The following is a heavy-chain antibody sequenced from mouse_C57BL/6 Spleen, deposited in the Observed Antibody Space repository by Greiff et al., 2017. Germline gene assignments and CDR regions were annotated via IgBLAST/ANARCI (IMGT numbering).Heavy chain of an antibody. CDR3: AYDAARDHYGFDD. CDR1: GFTFSDYG. CDR2: ISCGGSTT. D-gene: IGHD1-1*01. V-gene: IGHV5-17*03. Sequence: DVKLVESGGGLVKPGGSLKLSCAASGFTFSDYGMPWVRQAPDKGLEWVANISCGGSTTYYPDTVKGRFTISRDNAKNTLYLQMISLTSEDTAMYSCAYDAARDHYGFDDWGQGTTVTVSS. J-gene: IGHJ2*01.